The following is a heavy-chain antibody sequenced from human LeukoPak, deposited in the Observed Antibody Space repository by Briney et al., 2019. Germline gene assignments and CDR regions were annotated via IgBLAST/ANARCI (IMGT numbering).Heavy chain of an antibody. Sequence: SETLSLTCTVSGGSISSGSYYWSWIRQPAGKGLEWIGRIYTSGSTNYNPSLKSRVTISVDTSKNQFSLKLSSVTAADTAVYYCARDRPCGGDCYLSYYFDYWGQGTLVTVSP. D-gene: IGHD2-21*01. CDR1: GGSISSGSYY. CDR2: IYTSGST. V-gene: IGHV4-61*02. J-gene: IGHJ4*02. CDR3: ARDRPCGGDCYLSYYFDY.